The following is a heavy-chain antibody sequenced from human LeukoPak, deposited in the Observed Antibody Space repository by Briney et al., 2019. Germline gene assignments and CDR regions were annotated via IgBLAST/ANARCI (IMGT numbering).Heavy chain of an antibody. CDR2: IYYSGST. D-gene: IGHD2-2*01. J-gene: IGHJ3*02. CDR1: GSSISSYY. CDR3: ARAQPARYCTSTSCYAAFDI. V-gene: IGHV4-59*01. Sequence: SETLSLTCTVSGSSISSYYWSWIRQPPGKGLEWIGYIYYSGSTNYNPSLKSRVTISVDTSKNQFSLKLSSVTAADTAVYYCARAQPARYCTSTSCYAAFDIWGQGTMVTVSS.